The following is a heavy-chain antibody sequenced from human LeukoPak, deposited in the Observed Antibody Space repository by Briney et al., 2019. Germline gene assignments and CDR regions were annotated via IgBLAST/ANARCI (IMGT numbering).Heavy chain of an antibody. CDR2: INPSVGST. CDR3: ARVYSGYDCGY. D-gene: IGHD5-12*01. CDR1: GYTFTSYY. Sequence: ASVKVSCKASGYTFTSYYMHWVRQAPGQGLEWVGIINPSVGSTSYAQKFQGRVTMTRGTSTSTVYMELSSLRSEDTAVYYCARVYSGYDCGYWGQGTLVTVSS. J-gene: IGHJ4*02. V-gene: IGHV1-46*01.